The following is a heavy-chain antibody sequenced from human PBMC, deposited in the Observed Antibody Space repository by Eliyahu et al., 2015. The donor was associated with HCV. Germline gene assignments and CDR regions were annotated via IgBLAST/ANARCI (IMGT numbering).Heavy chain of an antibody. CDR2: IYPGDSDT. D-gene: IGHD3-3*01. J-gene: IGHJ5*02. CDR3: ARGGRYLEWNNWFDA. V-gene: IGHV5-51*03. Sequence: EVQLVQSGAEVKKPGESLRISCKASGYSFTNYWIAWVRQMPGKGLEWMGIIYPGDSDTRYNPSFQGQVSISTEKSINTAYLQWSSLKASDSAMYYCARGGRYLEWNNWFDAWGQGTRVSVSS. CDR1: GYSFTNYW.